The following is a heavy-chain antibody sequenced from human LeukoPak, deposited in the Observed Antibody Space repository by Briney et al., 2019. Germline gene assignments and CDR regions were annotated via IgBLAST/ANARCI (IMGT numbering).Heavy chain of an antibody. V-gene: IGHV2-5*02. Sequence: SGPTLVKPTQTLTLTCTFSGFSLSTSGVGVGWTRQPPGKALEWLALIYWDDDKRYSPSLKSRLTITKDTSKNQVVLTMTNMDPVDTATYYCARDAADGYNHYFDYWGQGTLVTVSS. CDR3: ARDAADGYNHYFDY. CDR2: IYWDDDK. CDR1: GFSLSTSGVG. J-gene: IGHJ4*02. D-gene: IGHD5-24*01.